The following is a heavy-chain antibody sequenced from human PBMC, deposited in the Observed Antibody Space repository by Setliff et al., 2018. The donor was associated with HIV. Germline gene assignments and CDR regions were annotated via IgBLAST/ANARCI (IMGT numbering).Heavy chain of an antibody. CDR2: IYTNGST. J-gene: IGHJ4*02. CDR3: ASGREAVAGALHFDY. D-gene: IGHD6-19*01. Sequence: ASETLSLTCTVSGGSISSYFWSWIRQPPGKGLEWIGYIYTNGSTNYNPSLKSRVTISVDTSKNQFSLKLNSVTAADTAVYYCASGREAVAGALHFDYRGQGPLVTVSS. CDR1: GGSISSYF. V-gene: IGHV4-4*08.